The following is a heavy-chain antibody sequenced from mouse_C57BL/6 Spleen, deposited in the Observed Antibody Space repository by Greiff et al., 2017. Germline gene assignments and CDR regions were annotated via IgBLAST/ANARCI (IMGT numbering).Heavy chain of an antibody. J-gene: IGHJ2*01. V-gene: IGHV1-50*01. CDR2: IDPSDSYT. CDR1: GYTFTSYW. Sequence: QVQLQQPGAELVKPGASVKLSCKASGYTFTSYWMQWVKQRPGQGLEWIGEIDPSDSYTNYNQKLKGKATLTVDTSSSTAYMQLSSLTSEDSAVYYCATFSHFDYWGQGTTLTVSS. CDR3: ATFSHFDY.